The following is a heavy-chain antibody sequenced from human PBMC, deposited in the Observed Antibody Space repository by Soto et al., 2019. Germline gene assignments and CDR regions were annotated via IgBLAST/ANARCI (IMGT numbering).Heavy chain of an antibody. CDR3: ARGRYGDY. CDR1: GYTFTSYG. CDR2: ISAHNGKT. D-gene: IGHD1-1*01. V-gene: IGHV1-18*01. J-gene: IGHJ4*02. Sequence: QVHLVQSGAEVKKPGASVKVSCKGSGYTFTSYGITWVRQAPGQGLEWMGWISAHNGKTDYSQKLQGRVTVTRDTSTSTAYMELRGLRSDDTAVYYCARGRYGDYWGQGALVTVSS.